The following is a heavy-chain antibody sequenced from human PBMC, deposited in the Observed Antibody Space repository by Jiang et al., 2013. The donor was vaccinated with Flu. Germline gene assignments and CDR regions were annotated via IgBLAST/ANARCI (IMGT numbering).Heavy chain of an antibody. CDR2: IYYSGST. J-gene: IGHJ4*02. V-gene: IGHV4-59*08. CDR3: ARQGWYYYDSSGYYFDY. D-gene: IGHD3-22*01. CDR1: SISSYY. Sequence: SISSYYWSWIRQPPGKGLEWIGYIYYSGSTNYNPSLKSRVTISVDTSKNQFSLKLSSVTAADTAVYYCARQGWYYYDSSGYYFDYWGQGTLVTVSS.